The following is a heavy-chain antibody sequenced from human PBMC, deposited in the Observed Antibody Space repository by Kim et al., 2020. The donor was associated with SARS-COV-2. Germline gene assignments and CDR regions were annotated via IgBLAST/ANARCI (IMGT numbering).Heavy chain of an antibody. J-gene: IGHJ4*02. Sequence: GGSLRLSCAASGFTFTSYAMSWVRQAPGKGLEWVSTIYGSGGSTYSADSVKGRFTISRDNSKNTLYLQMNSLRADDTALYYCAKAKYCSGGSCYSDYWGQGTLVTVSS. D-gene: IGHD2-15*01. CDR2: IYGSGGST. CDR3: AKAKYCSGGSCYSDY. CDR1: GFTFTSYA. V-gene: IGHV3-23*01.